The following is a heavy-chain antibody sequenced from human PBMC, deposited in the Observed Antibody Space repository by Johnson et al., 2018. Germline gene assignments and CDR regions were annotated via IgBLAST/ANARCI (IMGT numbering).Heavy chain of an antibody. V-gene: IGHV1-8*01. Sequence: QVQLQESGAEVKKPGASVKVSCQASGYTFSTYDINWVRQATGQGLEWLGWVTPDSGNRGYAQKFQGIVTMTRNTSKSTAYMELSSLRFEDTAVYFCSRRAHVGAFDIWGQGTMVSVSS. J-gene: IGHJ3*02. D-gene: IGHD1-26*01. CDR3: SRRAHVGAFDI. CDR2: VTPDSGNR. CDR1: GYTFSTYD.